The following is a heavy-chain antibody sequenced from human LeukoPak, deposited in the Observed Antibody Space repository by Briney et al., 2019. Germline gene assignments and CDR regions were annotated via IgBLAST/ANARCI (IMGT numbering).Heavy chain of an antibody. CDR2: TWYDGSNK. Sequence: PGGSLRLSCAASGFTFSSYGMHWVRQAPGKGLEWVAVTWYDGSNKYYADSVKGRFTISRDNSKNTLCLQMNSLRAEDTAVYYCARDPIDGYYYDSSGYPFDYWGQGTLVTVSS. J-gene: IGHJ4*02. CDR3: ARDPIDGYYYDSSGYPFDY. D-gene: IGHD3-22*01. CDR1: GFTFSSYG. V-gene: IGHV3-33*01.